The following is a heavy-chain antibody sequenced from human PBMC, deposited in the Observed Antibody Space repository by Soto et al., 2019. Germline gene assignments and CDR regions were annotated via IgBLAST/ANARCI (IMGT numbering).Heavy chain of an antibody. CDR3: AKDWETLVAGRFFDS. D-gene: IGHD6-19*01. V-gene: IGHV3-30*18. CDR1: GFNFSEYA. Sequence: QVQLVESGGGVVQPGTSLRLSCAASGFNFSEYAMHWVRQAPGKGLEWLSIISFEGSNKYSADSVKGLFTISRDNSKNTLYLQMNSLRPEDTAVYYCAKDWETLVAGRFFDSWGQGTPVTVSS. CDR2: ISFEGSNK. J-gene: IGHJ4*02.